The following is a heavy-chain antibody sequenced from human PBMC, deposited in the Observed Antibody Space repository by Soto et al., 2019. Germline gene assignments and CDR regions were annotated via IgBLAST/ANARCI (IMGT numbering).Heavy chain of an antibody. V-gene: IGHV3-23*01. CDR3: AKVGIVVVEDYYYGMDV. CDR1: GFTFSSYA. CDR2: ISGSGGST. Sequence: PWGSLRLSCAASGFTFSSYAMSWVRQAPGKGLEWVSAISGSGGSTYYADSVKGRFTISRDNSKNTLYLQMNSLRAEDTAVYYCAKVGIVVVEDYYYGMDVWGQGTTVTVSS. D-gene: IGHD2-2*03. J-gene: IGHJ6*02.